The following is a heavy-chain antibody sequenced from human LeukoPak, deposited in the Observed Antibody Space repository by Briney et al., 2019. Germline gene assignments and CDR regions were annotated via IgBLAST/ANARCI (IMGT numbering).Heavy chain of an antibody. D-gene: IGHD2-15*01. J-gene: IGHJ3*02. CDR2: IYASGST. Sequence: SETLSLTCTVSGGSISRGAYYWTWIRQPAGKGLEWIGRIYASGSTDYNPSLKSRVTISLDTSKNQFSLKLSSVTAADTAVYYCARHRSGGRQDDAFDIWGHGTMVTVSS. CDR3: ARHRSGGRQDDAFDI. CDR1: GGSISRGAYY. V-gene: IGHV4-61*02.